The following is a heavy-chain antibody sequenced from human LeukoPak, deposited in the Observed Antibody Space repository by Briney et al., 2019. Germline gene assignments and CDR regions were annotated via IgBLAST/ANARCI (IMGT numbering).Heavy chain of an antibody. Sequence: GSLRLSCAASGFTFSSYEMNWVRQAPGKGLEWVSYISGSGKTRYYADSVKGRFTISRDNAKNSLYLQMNSLRAEDTAVYYCARGTGAYNSPYDYWGQGTLVTVSS. CDR2: ISGSGKTR. CDR1: GFTFSSYE. D-gene: IGHD3-10*01. CDR3: ARGTGAYNSPYDY. J-gene: IGHJ4*02. V-gene: IGHV3-48*03.